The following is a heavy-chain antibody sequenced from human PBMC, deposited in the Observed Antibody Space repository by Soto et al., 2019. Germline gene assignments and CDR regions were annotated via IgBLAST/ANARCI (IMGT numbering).Heavy chain of an antibody. Sequence: QITLKESGPTLVKPTQTLTLTCTFSGFSLSTSGVGVGWIRQPPGKALEWLALIYWDDDKRYSPSLKSRLTITKDTSKNQVVLTMTNMDPVDTATYYCAHSRRHYDILTGYYTCWFDPWGQGTLVTVSS. CDR3: AHSRRHYDILTGYYTCWFDP. D-gene: IGHD3-9*01. J-gene: IGHJ5*02. CDR2: IYWDDDK. CDR1: GFSLSTSGVG. V-gene: IGHV2-5*02.